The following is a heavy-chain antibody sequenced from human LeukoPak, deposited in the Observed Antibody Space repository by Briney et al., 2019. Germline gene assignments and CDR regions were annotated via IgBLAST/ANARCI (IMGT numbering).Heavy chain of an antibody. V-gene: IGHV3-30*03. CDR2: IVHDGNNK. CDR3: ARGTRRKSFDY. Sequence: GRSLRLSCAASGFTFNSYGMHWVRQAPGKGLEWVAVIVHDGNNKYYADSVKGRFTISRDNSKNTLYLQMNGLRPEDTAVYYCARGTRRKSFDYWGQGTLVTVSS. CDR1: GFTFNSYG. J-gene: IGHJ4*02.